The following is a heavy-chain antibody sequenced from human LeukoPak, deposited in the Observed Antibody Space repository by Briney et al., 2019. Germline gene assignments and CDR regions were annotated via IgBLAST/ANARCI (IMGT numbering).Heavy chain of an antibody. CDR1: GFTFSDYS. CDR3: ARDPAWGAIDY. D-gene: IGHD7-27*01. V-gene: IGHV3-7*01. CDR2: MNEDGSGT. Sequence: GGSLRLSCAASGFTFSDYSMNWARQTPGKGLEWVADMNEDGSGTYYVDSVKGRFTVSRDNAQNSVYLQMNSLRVEDTGVYYCARDPAWGAIDYWGQGTLVTVSS. J-gene: IGHJ4*02.